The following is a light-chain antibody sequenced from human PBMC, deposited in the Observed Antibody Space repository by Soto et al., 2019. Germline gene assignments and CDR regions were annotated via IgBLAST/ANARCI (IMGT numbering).Light chain of an antibody. Sequence: DIVMTQSPATLSVAPGERVTFSCRASQGVSRKLAWYQHKPGQAPRLLISGASTGATGIPARFSGSGSGTDSTLTISSLEPEDFAVYYCQQRSNWPLTFGGGTKVDIK. V-gene: IGKV3-11*01. CDR1: QGVSRK. CDR3: QQRSNWPLT. J-gene: IGKJ4*01. CDR2: GAS.